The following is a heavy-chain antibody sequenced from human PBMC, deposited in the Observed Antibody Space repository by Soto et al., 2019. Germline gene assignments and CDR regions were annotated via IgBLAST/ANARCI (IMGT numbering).Heavy chain of an antibody. CDR1: GFTFSSYA. CDR2: ISSNGGST. CDR3: VKGRGWYFDWLPQTDAFDI. D-gene: IGHD3-9*01. J-gene: IGHJ3*02. Sequence: GGSLRLSCSASGFTFSSYAMHWVRQAPGKGLEYVSAISSNGGSTYYADSVKGRFTISRDNSKNTLYLQMSSLRAEDTAVYYCVKGRGWYFDWLPQTDAFDIWGQGTMVTV. V-gene: IGHV3-64D*06.